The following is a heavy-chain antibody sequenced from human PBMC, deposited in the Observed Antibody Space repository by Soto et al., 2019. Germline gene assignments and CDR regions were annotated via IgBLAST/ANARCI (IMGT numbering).Heavy chain of an antibody. D-gene: IGHD3-10*01. J-gene: IGHJ3*02. V-gene: IGHV1-46*01. Sequence: ASVKVSSKASGYTFTSYYMHWVRQSPVQGLEWMGIINPSGGSTSYAQKFQGRVTMTRDTSTSTVYMELSSLRSEDTAVYYCASMALGRGGISRWSSSDIWCQGTRLTVAS. CDR3: ASMALGRGGISRWSSSDI. CDR1: GYTFTSYY. CDR2: INPSGGST.